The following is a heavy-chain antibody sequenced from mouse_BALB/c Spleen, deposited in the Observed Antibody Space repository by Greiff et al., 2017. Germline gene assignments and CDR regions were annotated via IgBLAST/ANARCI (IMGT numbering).Heavy chain of an antibody. J-gene: IGHJ2*01. CDR2: IYAGTGGT. CDR3: ARRHYYGRFDY. CDR1: GFTFSSCY. V-gene: IGHV1-84*02. D-gene: IGHD1-2*01. Sequence: QVQLQQSGAELVQPGASVKLSCKTSGFTFSSCYISWVKQKPGQSLEWIGWIYAGTGGTSSNQKFTGKAQVTVDTSSYTAYMQFSSLTTEDSAIYCCARRHYYGRFDYWGQGTTVTVSS.